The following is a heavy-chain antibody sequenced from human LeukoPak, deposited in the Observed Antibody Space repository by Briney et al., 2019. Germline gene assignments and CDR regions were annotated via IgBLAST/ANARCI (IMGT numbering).Heavy chain of an antibody. V-gene: IGHV4-34*01. Sequence: SETLSLTCAVYGGSFSGYYWSWIRQPPGKGLEWIGEINHSGSTNYSPSLKSRVTISVDTSKNQFSLKLSSVTAADTAVYYCARGTRGMATIRWAHYYYGMDVWGQGTTVTVSS. J-gene: IGHJ6*02. CDR1: GGSFSGYY. D-gene: IGHD5-24*01. CDR2: INHSGST. CDR3: ARGTRGMATIRWAHYYYGMDV.